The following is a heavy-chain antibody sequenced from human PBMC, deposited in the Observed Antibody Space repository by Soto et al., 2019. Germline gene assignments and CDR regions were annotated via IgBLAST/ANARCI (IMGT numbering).Heavy chain of an antibody. V-gene: IGHV3-30-3*01. J-gene: IGHJ4*02. CDR2: ISYDGSNK. CDR3: ARVGTGPDGNFDY. D-gene: IGHD1-26*01. CDR1: GFTFSSYA. Sequence: QVQLVESGGGVVQPGRSLRLSCAASGFTFSSYAMHWVRQAPGKGLEGVAVISYDGSNKYYADSVKGRFTISRDNSKNTLYLQMNSLRAEDTAVYYCARVGTGPDGNFDYWGQGTLVTVSS.